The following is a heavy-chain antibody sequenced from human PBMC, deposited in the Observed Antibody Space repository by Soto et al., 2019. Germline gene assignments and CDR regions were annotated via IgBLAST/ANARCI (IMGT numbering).Heavy chain of an antibody. D-gene: IGHD6-19*01. CDR2: IFSNDEK. Sequence: GPTLVNPTETLTLTCTVSGFSLSNARMGVSWIRQPPGKALEWLAHIFSNDEKSYSTSLKSRLTISKDTSKSQVVLTMTNMDPVDTATYYCARISRLYSSGWHYYYYGMDVSGQGTMVTLSS. V-gene: IGHV2-26*01. CDR3: ARISRLYSSGWHYYYYGMDV. J-gene: IGHJ6*02. CDR1: GFSLSNARMG.